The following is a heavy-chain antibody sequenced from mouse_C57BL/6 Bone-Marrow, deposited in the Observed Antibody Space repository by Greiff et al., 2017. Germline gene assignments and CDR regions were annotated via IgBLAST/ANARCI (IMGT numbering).Heavy chain of an antibody. CDR3: AREDGNYEDYYAMDY. D-gene: IGHD2-1*01. Sequence: VQLQQSGAELARPGASVKLSCKASGYTFTSYGISWVQQRTGKGLEWIGEIYTRSGNTYYTEKFKGKATLTADKSSSTAYMELRSMTSEDSAVYVWAREDGNYEDYYAMDYWGQGTSVTVSS. CDR2: IYTRSGNT. CDR1: GYTFTSYG. J-gene: IGHJ4*01. V-gene: IGHV1-81*01.